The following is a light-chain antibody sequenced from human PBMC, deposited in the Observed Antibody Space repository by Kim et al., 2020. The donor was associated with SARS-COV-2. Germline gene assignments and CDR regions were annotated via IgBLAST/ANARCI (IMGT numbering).Light chain of an antibody. CDR3: SSYTSSSTLWV. V-gene: IGLV2-14*03. Sequence: SITISCTGTSSDIGDYNYFSLYQQHPGKAPKLMIYDVSNRPSGVSNRFSGAKSGNTASLTISWLQAEDEADYYCSSYTSSSTLWVFGGGTKLTVL. J-gene: IGLJ3*02. CDR1: SSDIGDYNY. CDR2: DVS.